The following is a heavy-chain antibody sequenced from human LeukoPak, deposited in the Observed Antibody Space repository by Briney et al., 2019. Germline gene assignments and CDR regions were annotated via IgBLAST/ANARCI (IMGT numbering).Heavy chain of an antibody. Sequence: GGSLRLSCVDSGFTFNSYAMSWVRQVPGKGLEWVSGTSDNGGSTYYTDSVKGRFTISRDNSKNTLYLQMNSLRVEDTAIYYCASRQGLGWHYVNWGQGTLVTVSS. CDR2: TSDNGGST. V-gene: IGHV3-23*01. CDR3: ASRQGLGWHYVN. CDR1: GFTFNSYA. J-gene: IGHJ4*02. D-gene: IGHD3-10*02.